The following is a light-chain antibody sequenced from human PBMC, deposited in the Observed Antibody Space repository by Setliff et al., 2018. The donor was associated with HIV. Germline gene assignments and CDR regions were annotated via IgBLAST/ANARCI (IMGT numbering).Light chain of an antibody. CDR2: DVS. Sequence: QSALTQPASVSGSPGQSIIISCTGTSNDVGGYNYVAWYQEHPGKAPKLMIYDVSNRPSGVSNRFSGSKSGSTASLTISGLLAEDESDYYCSSYTGSGTFVFGGGTKVTVL. V-gene: IGLV2-14*03. CDR1: SNDVGGYNY. CDR3: SSYTGSGTFV. J-gene: IGLJ1*01.